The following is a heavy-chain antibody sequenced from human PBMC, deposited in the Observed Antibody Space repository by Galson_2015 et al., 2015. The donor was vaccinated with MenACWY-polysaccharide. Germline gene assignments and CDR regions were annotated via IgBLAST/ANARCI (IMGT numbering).Heavy chain of an antibody. CDR1: GFTFDDFA. Sequence: SLRLSCAASGFTFDDFAMHWVRQAPGKGLEWVSGISWNGGYIDYADSVKGRFTISRDNAKNSLYLQMNRLRPDDTAFYYCAKDSSSSGSYSWFDPWGQETLVTVSS. V-gene: IGHV3-9*01. J-gene: IGHJ5*02. CDR2: ISWNGGYI. CDR3: AKDSSSSGSYSWFDP. D-gene: IGHD3-10*01.